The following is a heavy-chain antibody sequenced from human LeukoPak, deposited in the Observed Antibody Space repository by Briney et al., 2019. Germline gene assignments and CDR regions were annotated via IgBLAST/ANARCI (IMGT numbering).Heavy chain of an antibody. J-gene: IGHJ6*02. D-gene: IGHD3-22*01. CDR1: GYTLTGYY. CDR3: ARDKAYYYDSSGYYWKYYYYGMDV. V-gene: IGHV1-2*04. Sequence: ASVKVSCKASGYTLTGYYMHWVRQAPGQGLEWMGWINPNSGGTNYAQKFQGWVTMTRDTSISTAYMELSRLRSDDTAVYYCARDKAYYYDSSGYYWKYYYYGMDVWGQGTTVTVSS. CDR2: INPNSGGT.